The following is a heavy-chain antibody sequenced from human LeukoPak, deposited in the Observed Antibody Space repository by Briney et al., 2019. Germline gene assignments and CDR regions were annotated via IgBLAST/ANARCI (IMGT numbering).Heavy chain of an antibody. CDR2: IIPIFGTA. J-gene: IGHJ6*03. Sequence: SVKVSCKASGGTFSSYAISWVRQAPGQGLEWMGWIIPIFGTANYAQKSQGRVTITTDESTSTAYMELSSLRSEDTAVYYCAKVLLDGEDYYYYYMDVWGKGTTVTVSS. V-gene: IGHV1-69*05. CDR1: GGTFSSYA. CDR3: AKVLLDGEDYYYYYMDV. D-gene: IGHD3-3*01.